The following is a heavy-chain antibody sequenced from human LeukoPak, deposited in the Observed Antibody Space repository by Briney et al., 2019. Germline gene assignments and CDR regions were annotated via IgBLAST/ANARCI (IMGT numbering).Heavy chain of an antibody. CDR2: TSNNGGYT. V-gene: IGHV3-23*01. CDR1: GFTFSSSA. J-gene: IGHJ4*02. Sequence: LGGSLRLSCAASGFTFSSSAMSWVRQAPGKGLEWVSATSNNGGYTYYADSVQGRFTISRDNSKSTLCLQMNSLRAEDTAVYYCAKQLGYCSDGSCYFPYWGQGTLVTVSS. D-gene: IGHD2-15*01. CDR3: AKQLGYCSDGSCYFPY.